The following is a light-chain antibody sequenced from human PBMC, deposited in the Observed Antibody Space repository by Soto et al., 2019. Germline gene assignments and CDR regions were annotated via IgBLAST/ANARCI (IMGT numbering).Light chain of an antibody. CDR2: DVS. Sequence: QSALTQPRSVSGSPGQSVTISCTGTSIDVGGYNYVSWYQQHPGKAPKLIIFDVSLRPSGVPDRFSGSKSGNTASLTISGLQAEDEADYYCCSYAGSYIFGVFGGGTKVTVL. CDR1: SIDVGGYNY. CDR3: CSYAGSYIFGV. J-gene: IGLJ2*01. V-gene: IGLV2-11*01.